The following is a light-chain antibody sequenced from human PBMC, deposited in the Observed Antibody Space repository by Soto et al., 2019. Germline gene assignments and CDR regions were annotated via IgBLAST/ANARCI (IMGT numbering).Light chain of an antibody. CDR2: GVS. CDR3: CSYIRGDTWV. V-gene: IGLV2-14*01. CDR1: NNDVGGYNF. Sequence: QSALTQPASVSGSPGQSITISCTGTNNDVGGYNFVSWYQQHPGKAPRLMIYGVSDRPSGVSYRFSGSKSGTTASLTISGLQAEDEADYYCCSYIRGDTWVFGGGTKLTVL. J-gene: IGLJ3*02.